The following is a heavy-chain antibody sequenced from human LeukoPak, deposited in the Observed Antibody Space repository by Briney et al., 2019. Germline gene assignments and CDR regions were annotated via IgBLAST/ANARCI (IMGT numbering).Heavy chain of an antibody. CDR3: ARTYGSGNDAFDI. CDR2: IYYSGST. Sequence: SQTLSLTCTVSGGSISSGGYYWSWIRQHPGKGLEWIGYIYYSGSTYYNPSLNSRVTISVDTSKNQFSLKLSSVTAADTAVYYCARTYGSGNDAFDIWGQGTMVTVSS. CDR1: GGSISSGGYY. D-gene: IGHD3-10*01. V-gene: IGHV4-31*03. J-gene: IGHJ3*02.